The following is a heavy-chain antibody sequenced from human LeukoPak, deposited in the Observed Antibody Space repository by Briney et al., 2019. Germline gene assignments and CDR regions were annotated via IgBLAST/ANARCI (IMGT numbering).Heavy chain of an antibody. J-gene: IGHJ4*02. CDR2: IYYSGST. CDR1: GGSISSYY. Sequence: SETLSLTCTVSGGSISSYYWSWIRQPPGKGLEWSGYIYYSGSTYYNPSLKSRVTISVDTSKNQFSLKLSSVTAADTAVYYCARDRGDGYDYFWDYWGQGTLVTVSS. V-gene: IGHV4-59*01. CDR3: ARDRGDGYDYFWDY. D-gene: IGHD5-12*01.